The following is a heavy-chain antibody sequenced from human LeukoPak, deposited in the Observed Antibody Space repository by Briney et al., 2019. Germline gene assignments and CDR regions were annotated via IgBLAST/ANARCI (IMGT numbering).Heavy chain of an antibody. J-gene: IGHJ1*01. D-gene: IGHD6-6*01. V-gene: IGHV3-21*01. CDR3: ARDFTTSSTAYFQH. CDR2: ITSSSSYI. Sequence: ETLSLTCAVYGGSFSGYYWSWVRQAPGKGLEWVSSITSSSSYIYYADSVKGRFTISRDNAKNSLYLQMNSLRAEDTAVYYCARDFTTSSTAYFQHWGQGTLVTVSS. CDR1: GGSFSGYY.